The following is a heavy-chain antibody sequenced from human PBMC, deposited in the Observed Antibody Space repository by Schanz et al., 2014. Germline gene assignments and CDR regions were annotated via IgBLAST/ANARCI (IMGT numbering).Heavy chain of an antibody. Sequence: QVQLQESGPGLVKPSQTLSLTCTVSGGSISSGGYYWSWIRQHPGKGLEWIGYISYSGTTYYNPPLKVRVTISVDPSKNRFPLKLVFLPAADPAVYYCARGVRRYDILTGHYCVDSFDIWGQGTMVTVSS. D-gene: IGHD3-9*01. V-gene: IGHV4-30-4*01. CDR2: ISYSGTT. CDR1: GGSISSGGYY. J-gene: IGHJ3*02. CDR3: ARGVRRYDILTGHYCVDSFDI.